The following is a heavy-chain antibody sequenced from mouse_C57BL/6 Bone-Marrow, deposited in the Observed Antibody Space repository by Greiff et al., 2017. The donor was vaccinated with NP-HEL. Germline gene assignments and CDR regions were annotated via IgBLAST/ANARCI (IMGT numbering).Heavy chain of an antibody. CDR1: GYAFTNYL. CDR3: ARSIRWLWYFDV. Sequence: QVHVKQSGAELVRPGTSVKVSCKASGYAFTNYLIEWVKQRPGQGLEWIGVINPGSGGTNSYEKFTGKETLTADKYSSTAYMQLSSLTSEDSAVYFCARSIRWLWYFDVWGTGTTVTVSS. D-gene: IGHD2-2*01. J-gene: IGHJ1*03. V-gene: IGHV1-54*01. CDR2: INPGSGGT.